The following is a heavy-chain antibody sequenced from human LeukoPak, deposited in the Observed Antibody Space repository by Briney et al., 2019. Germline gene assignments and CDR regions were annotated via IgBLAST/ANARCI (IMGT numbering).Heavy chain of an antibody. V-gene: IGHV6-1*01. J-gene: IGHJ3*02. CDR2: TYHRSRWYH. Sequence: SQTLSLTCAISGASVSSNSATWEWIRQSPSGGLEWLGRTYHRSRWYHDYAVSVKSRITINAETSKNQFSLQLTSVIAEDTAVYFCAYSRSLMADTYNSWGQGTMVIVSS. D-gene: IGHD6-13*01. CDR3: AYSRSLMADTYNS. CDR1: GASVSSNSAT.